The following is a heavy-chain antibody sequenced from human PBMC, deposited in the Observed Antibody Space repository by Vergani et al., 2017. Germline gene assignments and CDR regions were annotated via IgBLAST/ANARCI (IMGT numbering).Heavy chain of an antibody. CDR3: ARVGTGVRYLFDY. CDR2: IIPILGIA. J-gene: IGHJ4*02. CDR1: GGTFSSYA. D-gene: IGHD3/OR15-3a*01. Sequence: QVQLVQSGAEVKKPGASVKVSCKASGGTFSSYAISWVRQAPGQGLEWMGRIIPILGIANYAQKFQGRFTITADKSTSTAYMELSSLRSEDTAVYYCARVGTGVRYLFDYWGQGTLVTVSS. V-gene: IGHV1-69*04.